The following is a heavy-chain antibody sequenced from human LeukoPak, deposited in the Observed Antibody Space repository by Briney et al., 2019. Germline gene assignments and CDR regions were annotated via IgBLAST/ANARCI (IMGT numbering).Heavy chain of an antibody. Sequence: PGGSLRLSCAASGFTFSSYWMSWVRQALGKGLERVANIKHDGSEKYYVDSVKGRFTISRDNAKNSLYLQINSQRAEDTAVYYCARAHSYITMVRGVSTVDAFDIWGQGTMVTVSS. CDR2: IKHDGSEK. J-gene: IGHJ3*02. V-gene: IGHV3-7*01. CDR3: ARAHSYITMVRGVSTVDAFDI. CDR1: GFTFSSYW. D-gene: IGHD3-10*01.